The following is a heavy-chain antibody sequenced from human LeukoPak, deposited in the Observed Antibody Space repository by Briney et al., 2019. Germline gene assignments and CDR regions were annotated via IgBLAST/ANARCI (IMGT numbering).Heavy chain of an antibody. J-gene: IGHJ4*02. CDR3: ARGKYGDYGLDY. CDR1: GGSISSGDYY. V-gene: IGHV4-39*07. CDR2: INHSGST. D-gene: IGHD4-17*01. Sequence: SETLSLTCTVSGGSISSGDYYWSWIRQPPGKGLEWIGEINHSGSTNYNPSLKSRVTISVDTSKNQFSLKLSSVTAADTAVYYCARGKYGDYGLDYWGQGTLVTVSS.